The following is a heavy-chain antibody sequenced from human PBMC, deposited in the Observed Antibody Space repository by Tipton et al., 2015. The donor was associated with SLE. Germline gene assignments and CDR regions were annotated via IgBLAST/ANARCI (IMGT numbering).Heavy chain of an antibody. CDR1: GGSISITRYY. Sequence: GLVKPSETLSLTCTVSGGSISITRYYWGWIRQAPGKGLEWIASINYSGSTYYNPSLKSRVTISQDRSKNHFSLKLTSVTAADTAVYYCARHRSGSSGPPRYFDSWGQGTLVTVSS. J-gene: IGHJ4*02. D-gene: IGHD6-25*01. V-gene: IGHV4-39*01. CDR2: INYSGST. CDR3: ARHRSGSSGPPRYFDS.